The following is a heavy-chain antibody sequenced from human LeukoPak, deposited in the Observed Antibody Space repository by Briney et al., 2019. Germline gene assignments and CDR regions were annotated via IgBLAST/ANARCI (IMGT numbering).Heavy chain of an antibody. D-gene: IGHD3-22*01. Sequence: GGSLRLSCAASGFTFSDYYMSWIRQAPGKGLEWVSYISSSGSTIYYADSVKGRFTISRDNSKNTLYLQMNSLRAEDTAVYYCARGGYYDSSGYRYVDYWGQGTLVTVS. J-gene: IGHJ4*02. CDR1: GFTFSDYY. V-gene: IGHV3-11*04. CDR3: ARGGYYDSSGYRYVDY. CDR2: ISSSGSTI.